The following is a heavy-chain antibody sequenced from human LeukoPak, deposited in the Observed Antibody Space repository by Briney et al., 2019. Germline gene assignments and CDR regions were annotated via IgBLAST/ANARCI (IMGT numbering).Heavy chain of an antibody. D-gene: IGHD3-9*01. V-gene: IGHV4-61*02. Sequence: SETLSLTCTVSGGSISSGSYYWSWIRQPAGKGPEWIGRIYTSESTNYNPSLKSRVTISVDTSKNQFSLKLSSVTAADTAVYYCAREGGEEGYFDWLPYDYWGQGTLVTVSS. CDR2: IYTSEST. CDR1: GGSISSGSYY. J-gene: IGHJ4*02. CDR3: AREGGEEGYFDWLPYDY.